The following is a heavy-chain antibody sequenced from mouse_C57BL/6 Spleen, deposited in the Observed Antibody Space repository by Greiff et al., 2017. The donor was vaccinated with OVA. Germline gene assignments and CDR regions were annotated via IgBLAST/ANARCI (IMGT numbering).Heavy chain of an antibody. CDR2: IDPSDSET. V-gene: IGHV1-52*01. D-gene: IGHD2-12*01. Sequence: VQLQQPGAELVRPGSSVKLSCKASGYTFTSYWMQWVKQRPIQGLEWIGNIDPSDSETPYNQKFKDKATLTVDKSSSTAYMQLSSLTSEDSAVYYCARSPHYSYFDYWGQGTTLTVSS. CDR3: ARSPHYSYFDY. J-gene: IGHJ2*01. CDR1: GYTFTSYW.